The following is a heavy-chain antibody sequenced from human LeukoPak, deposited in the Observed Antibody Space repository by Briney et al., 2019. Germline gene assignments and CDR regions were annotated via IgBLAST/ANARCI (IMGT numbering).Heavy chain of an antibody. D-gene: IGHD6-19*01. V-gene: IGHV4-39*01. CDR2: IYYSGST. CDR3: ARTTAEYSSGWYYFDY. CDR1: GGSISSSSYY. J-gene: IGHJ4*02. Sequence: SDTLSLTCTVSGGSISSSSYYWGWIRQPPGKGLEWIGSIYYSGSTYYNPSLKSRVTISVDTSKNQFSLKLSSVTAADTAVYYCARTTAEYSSGWYYFDYWGQGTLVTVSS.